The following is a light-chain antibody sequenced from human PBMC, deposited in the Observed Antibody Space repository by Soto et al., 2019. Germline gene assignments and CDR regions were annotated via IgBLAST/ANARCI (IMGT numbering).Light chain of an antibody. J-gene: IGLJ2*01. CDR2: EVS. V-gene: IGLV2-14*01. CDR3: SSYTSSSTLLV. CDR1: SSDVGGYNY. Sequence: QHVLTQPASVSGSPGQSITISCTGTSSDVGGYNYVSWYQQHPGKAPKLMIYEVSNRPSGVSNRFSGSKSGNTASLTISGLQAEDEADYYCSSYTSSSTLLVFGGGTKVTVL.